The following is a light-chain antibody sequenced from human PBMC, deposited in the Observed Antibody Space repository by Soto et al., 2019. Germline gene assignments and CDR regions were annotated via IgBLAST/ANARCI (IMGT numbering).Light chain of an antibody. J-gene: IGKJ1*01. CDR3: QQYGSLSWT. Sequence: EIVLTQSPGTLSLSPGERATLACMASQSVDSSYLAWYQQKPGQAPRLLIYGASSRATGIPDRFSGSGSGTDFTLTISRLEPEDFAVYYCQQYGSLSWTFGQGTKVDI. CDR2: GAS. V-gene: IGKV3-20*01. CDR1: QSVDSSY.